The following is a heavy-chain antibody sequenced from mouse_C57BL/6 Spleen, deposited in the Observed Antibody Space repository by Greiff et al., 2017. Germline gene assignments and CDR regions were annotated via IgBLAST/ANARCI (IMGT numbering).Heavy chain of an antibody. D-gene: IGHD1-1*01. J-gene: IGHJ4*01. CDR3: TRAGGSSSYAMDY. CDR1: GFTFSSYA. V-gene: IGHV5-9-1*02. Sequence: EVNVVESGEGLVKPGGSLKLSCAASGFTFSSYAMSWVRQTPEKRLEWVAYISSGGDYIYYADTVKGRFTISRDNARNTLYLQMSGLKSEDTAMYDCTRAGGSSSYAMDYWGQGTSVTVSS. CDR2: ISSGGDYI.